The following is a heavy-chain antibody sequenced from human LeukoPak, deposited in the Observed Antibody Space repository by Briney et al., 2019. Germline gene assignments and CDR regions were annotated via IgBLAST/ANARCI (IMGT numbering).Heavy chain of an antibody. J-gene: IGHJ3*02. D-gene: IGHD4-17*01. CDR1: GFTFSSYA. V-gene: IGHV3-30-3*01. CDR2: ISYDGSNK. Sequence: GGSLRLSCAASGFTFSSYAMHWVRQAPGKGLEWVAVISYDGSNKYYADSVKDRFTISRDNSKNTLYLQMNSLRAEDTAVYYCARIGTVTNQAFDIWGQGTMVTVSS. CDR3: ARIGTVTNQAFDI.